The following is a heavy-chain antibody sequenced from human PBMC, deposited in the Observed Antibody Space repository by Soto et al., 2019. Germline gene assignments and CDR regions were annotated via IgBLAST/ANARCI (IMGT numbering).Heavy chain of an antibody. CDR3: VKGRFYYFDSSGSFPHDI. J-gene: IGHJ3*02. Sequence: GGSLRLSYSASGFTFSNYAMYWVRQAPGKGLEYVSAISSNGGNAYYADSVKGRFTISRDNSKNTLYLQMGSLRVEDTAVFHCVKGRFYYFDSSGSFPHDIWGQGTMVTVSS. V-gene: IGHV3-64D*06. CDR2: ISSNGGNA. CDR1: GFTFSNYA. D-gene: IGHD3-22*01.